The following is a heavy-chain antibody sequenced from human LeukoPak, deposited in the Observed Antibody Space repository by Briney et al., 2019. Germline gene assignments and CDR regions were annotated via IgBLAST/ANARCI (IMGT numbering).Heavy chain of an antibody. CDR2: IIPIFGTA. Sequence: SVKVSCKASGGTFSSYAISWVRQAPGRGLEWTGGIIPIFGTANYAQKFQGRVTITADESTSTAYMELSSLRSEDTAVYYCAAGAIVVVPATSNPFDYWGQGTLVTVSS. CDR3: AAGAIVVVPATSNPFDY. CDR1: GGTFSSYA. J-gene: IGHJ4*02. V-gene: IGHV1-69*13. D-gene: IGHD2-2*01.